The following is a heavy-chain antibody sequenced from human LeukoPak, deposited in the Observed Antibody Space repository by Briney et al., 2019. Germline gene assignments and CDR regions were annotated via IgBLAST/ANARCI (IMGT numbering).Heavy chain of an antibody. CDR1: GFTFSDYY. V-gene: IGHV3-11*03. D-gene: IGHD3/OR15-3a*01. CDR3: AKRDSRAFDV. J-gene: IGHJ3*01. CDR2: ISTSSSYT. Sequence: GGSLRLSCAASGFTFSDYYMSWIRQAPGKGLEWVSYISTSSSYTNYADSVKGRFTISGDNAKTSLYLQMDSLRAEDTAVYYCAKRDSRAFDVWGQGTMVTVSS.